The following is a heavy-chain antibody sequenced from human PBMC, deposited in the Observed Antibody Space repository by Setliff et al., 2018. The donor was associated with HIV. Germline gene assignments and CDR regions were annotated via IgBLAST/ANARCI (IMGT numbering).Heavy chain of an antibody. CDR1: GYSFTDYP. D-gene: IGHD6-19*01. Sequence: ASVKVSCKASGYSFTDYPLHWVRQVPGHGLEWMGWINPNSGGTNYVQRFQGRVTVTRDTSISTAYMELSRLRSDDTAVYFCARGIQWSSAWYGYWGQGTLVTVSS. V-gene: IGHV1-2*02. CDR2: INPNSGGT. CDR3: ARGIQWSSAWYGY. J-gene: IGHJ4*02.